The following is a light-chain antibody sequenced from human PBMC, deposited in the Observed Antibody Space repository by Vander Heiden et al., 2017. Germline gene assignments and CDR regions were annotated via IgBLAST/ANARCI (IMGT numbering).Light chain of an antibody. J-gene: IGKJ1*01. CDR2: WAS. V-gene: IGKV4-1*01. CDR1: QSVLYSSNNKNY. Sequence: DIVMTQSPDSLAVSLGERATINCKSSQSVLYSSNNKNYLAWYQQKPGQPPKLLIYWASTREPGVPDRFSGSGSGTYFTLTISSLQAEDVAVYSCQQYYSIPPTFGQGTKVEIK. CDR3: QQYYSIPPT.